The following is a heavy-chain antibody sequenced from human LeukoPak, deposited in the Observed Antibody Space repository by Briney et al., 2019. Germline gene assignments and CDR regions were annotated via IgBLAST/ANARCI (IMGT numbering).Heavy chain of an antibody. J-gene: IGHJ3*02. CDR2: ISGSGIST. CDR3: AKSWNYYDSSGDDALDI. CDR1: GGSVSSSSYY. V-gene: IGHV3-23*01. D-gene: IGHD3-22*01. Sequence: ETLSLTCTVSGGSVSSSSYYWGWIRQAPGKGLEWVSGISGSGISTYYADSVKGRFTISRDNSKNTLYLQMNSLRVEDTAVYYCAKSWNYYDSSGDDALDIWGQGTMVTVSS.